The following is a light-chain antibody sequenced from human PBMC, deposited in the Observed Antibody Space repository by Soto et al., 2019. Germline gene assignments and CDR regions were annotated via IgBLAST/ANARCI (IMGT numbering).Light chain of an antibody. CDR2: DVS. CDR3: SSYSSSTTLVV. V-gene: IGLV2-14*01. J-gene: IGLJ2*01. CDR1: SSDVGDYNS. Sequence: QSALTQPASVSGSPGQSITISCTGTSSDVGDYNSVSWYQQHPGKAPKLMIYDVSNRPSGVSDRFSASKSGNTASLTISGLQAEDEADYYCSSYSSSTTLVVFGGGTKVTVL.